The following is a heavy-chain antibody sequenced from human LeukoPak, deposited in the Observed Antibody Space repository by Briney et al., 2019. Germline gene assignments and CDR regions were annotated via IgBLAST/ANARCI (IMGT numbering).Heavy chain of an antibody. CDR2: IYFTGST. CDR1: GGSISTYY. D-gene: IGHD6-6*01. V-gene: IGHV4-59*01. CDR3: ARRYSNSPLAEF. Sequence: SETLSLTCTVSGGSISTYYWSWIRQPPGKGLVWIGYIYFTGSTTYNPSLESRVTISVDTSRNQVSLELSSVTAADTAVYFCARRYSNSPLAEFWGQGTLVTVSS. J-gene: IGHJ4*02.